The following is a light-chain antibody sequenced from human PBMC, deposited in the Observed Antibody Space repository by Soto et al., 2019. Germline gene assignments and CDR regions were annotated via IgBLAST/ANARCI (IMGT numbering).Light chain of an antibody. Sequence: QSALTQPASVSGSPGQSITVSCTGSSADIGTYNLVSWYQQHPGKAPKVIIYAGNRRPSGVSDRFSGSQSGNTASLTISGLQTEDEGDYYCCSYANYNTFVPFGGGTKLTVL. V-gene: IGLV2-23*03. CDR2: AGN. CDR3: CSYANYNTFVP. CDR1: SADIGTYNL. J-gene: IGLJ2*01.